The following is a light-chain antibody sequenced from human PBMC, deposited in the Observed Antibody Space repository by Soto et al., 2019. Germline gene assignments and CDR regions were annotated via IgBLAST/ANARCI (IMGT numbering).Light chain of an antibody. CDR3: QQYGSSGT. CDR1: QSVSNNY. J-gene: IGKJ1*01. CDR2: GAS. V-gene: IGKV3-20*01. Sequence: EIVLTQSPGTLSQSPGERATLSCRASQSVSNNYLAWYQQKPGQAPRLLIYGASNRATGIPDRFSGSGSGTDFTLTISRREPEDFAVYYCQQYGSSGTFGQGTKVEIK.